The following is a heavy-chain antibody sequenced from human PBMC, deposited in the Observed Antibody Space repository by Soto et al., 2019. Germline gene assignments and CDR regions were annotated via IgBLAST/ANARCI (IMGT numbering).Heavy chain of an antibody. V-gene: IGHV1-69*13. Sequence: SLKVSCKASGGTFSSYAISWVRQAPGQGLDWMGGIIPIFGTANYTQKFQGRVTITADESTSTAYMELSSLRSEDTAVYYCASPRYQLPSPIVYYYGMDVWGQGTTVTVSS. D-gene: IGHD2-2*01. CDR1: GGTFSSYA. CDR2: IIPIFGTA. CDR3: ASPRYQLPSPIVYYYGMDV. J-gene: IGHJ6*02.